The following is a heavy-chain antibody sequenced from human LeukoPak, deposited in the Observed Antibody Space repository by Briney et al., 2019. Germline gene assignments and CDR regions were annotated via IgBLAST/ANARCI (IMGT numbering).Heavy chain of an antibody. CDR1: GYTFTGYY. J-gene: IGHJ3*02. D-gene: IGHD6-19*01. V-gene: IGHV1-2*02. CDR2: INPNSGGT. Sequence: ASVTVSCKASGYTFTGYYMHWVRQAPGQGLEWMGWINPNSGGTNYAQKFQGRVTMTRDTSISTAYMELSRLRSDDTAVYYCARATRRGIAVAHNAFDIWGQGTMVTVSS. CDR3: ARATRRGIAVAHNAFDI.